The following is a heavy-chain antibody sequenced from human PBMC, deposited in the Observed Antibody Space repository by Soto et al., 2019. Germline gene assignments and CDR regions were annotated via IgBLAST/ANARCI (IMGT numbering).Heavy chain of an antibody. V-gene: IGHV3-53*05. Sequence: EVQLVETGGGLIQPGGSLRLSCAASGFTVSSNYMSWVRQARGKGLEWVSVIYSSGSTYDADSVTGRVNISRDNAKITLYLQINSLRAEDTAVYYCGRDSLGRFCSSTRRYSGGDYWGQGTLVTVAS. CDR3: GRDSLGRFCSSTRRYSGGDY. D-gene: IGHD2-2*01. CDR2: IYSSGST. CDR1: GFTVSSNY. J-gene: IGHJ4*02.